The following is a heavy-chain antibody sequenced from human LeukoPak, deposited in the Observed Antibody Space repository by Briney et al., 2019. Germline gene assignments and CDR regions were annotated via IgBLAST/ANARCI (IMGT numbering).Heavy chain of an antibody. D-gene: IGHD4-17*01. J-gene: IGHJ4*02. CDR1: GYTFIGYY. Sequence: GASVKVSCKASGYTFIGYYMRWVRQAPGQGLEWMGWINPNSGGTNYAQKFQGRVTMTRDTSISTAYMELSRLRPDDTAVYYCARGYFGDYVLNWGQGTLITVSS. V-gene: IGHV1-2*02. CDR2: INPNSGGT. CDR3: ARGYFGDYVLN.